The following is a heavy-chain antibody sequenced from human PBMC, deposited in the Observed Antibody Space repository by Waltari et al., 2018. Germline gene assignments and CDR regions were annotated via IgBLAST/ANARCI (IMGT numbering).Heavy chain of an antibody. J-gene: IGHJ3*02. Sequence: EVQLVESGGGLVQPGGSLRLSCAACAFMFRRYWMTWVRQVPGKGLERVANINVDGSEDYFVESVRGRFSISRDNAKNSLYLQMNSLRAEDTAVYYCTRDKGWQCFDIWGQGTMVTVSS. D-gene: IGHD6-19*01. CDR1: AFMFRRYW. V-gene: IGHV3-7*03. CDR3: TRDKGWQCFDI. CDR2: INVDGSED.